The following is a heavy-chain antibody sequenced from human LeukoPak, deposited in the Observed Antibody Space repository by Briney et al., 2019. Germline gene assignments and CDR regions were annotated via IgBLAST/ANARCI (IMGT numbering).Heavy chain of an antibody. CDR1: GVSITGYY. V-gene: IGHV4-59*01. CDR3: ARGRSGYNWAFDI. CDR2: VYYSRST. J-gene: IGHJ3*02. Sequence: PSETLSLTCTVSGVSITGYYWSWIRQPPGKGLAWIGYVYYSRSTDNNPSLKSLVTISVDTSKNQFSLKLSSGAAADTAVYYCARGRSGYNWAFDIWGQGTMVTVSS. D-gene: IGHD5-24*01.